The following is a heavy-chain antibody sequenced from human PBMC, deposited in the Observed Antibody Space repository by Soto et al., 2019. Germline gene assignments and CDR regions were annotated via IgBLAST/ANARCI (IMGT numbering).Heavy chain of an antibody. D-gene: IGHD6-6*01. V-gene: IGHV3-23*04. J-gene: IGHJ6*02. Sequence: DVQVVESGGGLVQRGGSLRLSCAGSGFTFSNYSMTWVRQAPGKGLEWVSTTRSNGEYTYYADSVKGRFTVSRDNSQNALFLEMSSLLAEDTDVYYCAKESMSVAVSASRVYGMDVWGQGTTVTVSS. CDR1: GFTFSNYS. CDR3: AKESMSVAVSASRVYGMDV. CDR2: TRSNGEYT.